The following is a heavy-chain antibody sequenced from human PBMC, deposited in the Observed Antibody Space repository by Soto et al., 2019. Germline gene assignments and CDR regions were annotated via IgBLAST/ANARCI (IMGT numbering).Heavy chain of an antibody. J-gene: IGHJ4*02. D-gene: IGHD2-21*02. Sequence: GGSLILSCAASGFTFSSYEMNWVRQAPGKGLEWVSYISSSGSTIYYADSVKGRFTISRDNAKNSLYLQMNSLRAEDTAVYYCARGGIVVVTVDLDYWGQGTLVTV. CDR1: GFTFSSYE. V-gene: IGHV3-48*03. CDR2: ISSSGSTI. CDR3: ARGGIVVVTVDLDY.